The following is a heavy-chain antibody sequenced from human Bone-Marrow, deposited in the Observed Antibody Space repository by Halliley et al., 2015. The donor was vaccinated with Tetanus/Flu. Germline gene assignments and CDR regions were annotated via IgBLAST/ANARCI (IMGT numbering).Heavy chain of an antibody. CDR2: V. CDR3: AKVVTRGAFYYAMDV. J-gene: IGHJ6*02. D-gene: IGHD2-21*02. Sequence: VVYADSMKGRFAVPRDSAKSALFLQMNSLSAGDTAVYYCAKVVTRGAFYYAMDVWGQGATVTVSS. V-gene: IGHV3-21*01.